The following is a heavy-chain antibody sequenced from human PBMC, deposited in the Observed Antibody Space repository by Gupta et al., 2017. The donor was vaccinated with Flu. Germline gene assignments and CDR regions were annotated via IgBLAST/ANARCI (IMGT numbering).Heavy chain of an antibody. CDR3: AKEGRYCSGGSCYLTLDY. J-gene: IGHJ4*02. Sequence: QVQLVESGGGVVQPVRSLRLSCAASGSTFRSFGMHRVRPAPGKGLEWVAVISYDGSNKYYADSVKGRFTISRDNSKNTLYLQMNSLRAEDTAVYYCAKEGRYCSGGSCYLTLDYWGQGTLVTVSS. CDR1: GSTFRSFG. V-gene: IGHV3-30*18. D-gene: IGHD2-15*01. CDR2: ISYDGSNK.